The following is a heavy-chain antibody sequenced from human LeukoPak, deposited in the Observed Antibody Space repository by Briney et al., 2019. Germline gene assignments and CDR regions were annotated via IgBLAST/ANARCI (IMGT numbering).Heavy chain of an antibody. J-gene: IGHJ5*02. CDR1: GDSVSSNSAA. CDR3: ARDDMVTTDWFDP. Sequence: SQTLSLTCAASGDSVSSNSAAWHWLRQSPSRGLEWLGRTYYRSKWYNDYAVSVKTRITINPDTSKNQFSLQLNSVTPEDTAVYYCARDDMVTTDWFDPWGQGTLVTVSS. D-gene: IGHD5-12*01. V-gene: IGHV6-1*01. CDR2: TYYRSKWYN.